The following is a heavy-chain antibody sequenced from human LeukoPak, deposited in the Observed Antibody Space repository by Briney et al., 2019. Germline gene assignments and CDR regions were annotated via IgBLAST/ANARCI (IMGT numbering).Heavy chain of an antibody. Sequence: GGSLRLSCTASGFTFSSYSLNWVRQAPGKGLEWVSYISSSGSTIYYADSVKGRFTISRDNAKNSLYLQMNSLRAEDTAVYYCARDMGQKNLDYWGQGTLVTVSS. V-gene: IGHV3-48*04. J-gene: IGHJ4*02. CDR3: ARDMGQKNLDY. CDR1: GFTFSSYS. CDR2: ISSSGSTI.